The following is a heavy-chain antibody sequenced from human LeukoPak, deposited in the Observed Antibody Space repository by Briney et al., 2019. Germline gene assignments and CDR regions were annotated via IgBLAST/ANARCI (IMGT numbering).Heavy chain of an antibody. J-gene: IGHJ4*02. D-gene: IGHD1-1*01. CDR3: SREHAGTTVDY. V-gene: IGHV4-4*02. CDR1: GGSISSSNW. CDR2: IYHSGST. Sequence: SETLSLTCAVSGGSISSSNWWSWVRQPPGKGLEWIGEIYHSGSTNYNPSLKSRITISLNTSKNQFSLKLSSVTAADTAVYYCSREHAGTTVDYWGQGTLVTVSS.